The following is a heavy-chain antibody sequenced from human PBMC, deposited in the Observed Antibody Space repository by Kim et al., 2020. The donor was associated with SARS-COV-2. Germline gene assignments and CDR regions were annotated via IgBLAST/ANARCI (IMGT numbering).Heavy chain of an antibody. CDR2: IKSRSDGGTI. V-gene: IGHV3-15*01. J-gene: IGHJ4*02. Sequence: GGSLRLSCATSGLTFANAWMSWVRQASGKGLEWVGRIKSRSDGGTIDYAAPVKGRFSISTDDSTNTLYLQMDSLRTEDTAIYYCTTDRAIGVRPVFDSWGQGTLVTVS. CDR1: GLTFANAW. CDR3: TTDRAIGVRPVFDS. D-gene: IGHD2-2*02.